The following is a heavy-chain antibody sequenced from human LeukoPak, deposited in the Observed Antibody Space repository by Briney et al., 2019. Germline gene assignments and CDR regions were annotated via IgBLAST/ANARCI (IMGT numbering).Heavy chain of an antibody. J-gene: IGHJ4*02. V-gene: IGHV4-39*01. CDR1: GFTFSSYA. Sequence: GSLRLSCAASGFTFSSYAMSWVRQAPGKGLEWIGSIYYSGSTYYNPSLKSRVTISVDTSKNQFSLKLSSVTAADTAVYYCARGPRYFDWLLRFDYWGQGTLVTVSS. CDR3: ARGPRYFDWLLRFDY. CDR2: IYYSGST. D-gene: IGHD3-9*01.